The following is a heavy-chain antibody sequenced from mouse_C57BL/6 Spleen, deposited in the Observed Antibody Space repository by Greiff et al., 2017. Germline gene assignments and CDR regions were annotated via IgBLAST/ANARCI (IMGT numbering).Heavy chain of an antibody. J-gene: IGHJ3*01. CDR3: ARPLDSSGYWFAY. CDR2: IYPGSGST. V-gene: IGHV1-55*01. CDR1: GYTFTSYW. D-gene: IGHD3-2*02. Sequence: VQLQQPGAELVKPGASVKMSCKASGYTFTSYWITWVKQRPGQGLEWIGDIYPGSGSTNYNEKFKSKATLTVDTSSSTAYMQLSSLTSEDSAVYYCARPLDSSGYWFAYWGQGTLVTVSA.